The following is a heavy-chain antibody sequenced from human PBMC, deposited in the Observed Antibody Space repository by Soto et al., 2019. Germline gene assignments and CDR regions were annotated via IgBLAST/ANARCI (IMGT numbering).Heavy chain of an antibody. CDR2: IYWDDEK. J-gene: IGHJ5*01. D-gene: IGHD1-20*01. CDR1: GFSLRNTEES. Sequence: QITLKESGPTLVKATQTLTLTCSFSGFSLRNTEESVSWIRQPPGKALEWLGIIYWDDEKRYSPSVKSRLTITKDTSKNHVVLMMTNLDPMDTGTYYCAHRRYKCNDWDCFDSWGQGNLGTVSS. CDR3: AHRRYKCNDWDCFDS. V-gene: IGHV2-5*02.